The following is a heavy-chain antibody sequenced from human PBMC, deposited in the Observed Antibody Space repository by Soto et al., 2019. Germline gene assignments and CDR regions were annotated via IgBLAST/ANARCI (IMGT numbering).Heavy chain of an antibody. Sequence: AAAGFKCISLGSRWIRQKKGKGLEWVSAISGSGGSTYYADSVKGRFTISRDNSKNTLYLQMNSLRAEDTAVYYCAKAYGDYPDDAFDIWGQGTMVTVSS. V-gene: IGHV3-23*01. J-gene: IGHJ3*02. D-gene: IGHD4-17*01. CDR2: ISGSGGST. CDR1: GFKCISLG. CDR3: AKAYGDYPDDAFDI.